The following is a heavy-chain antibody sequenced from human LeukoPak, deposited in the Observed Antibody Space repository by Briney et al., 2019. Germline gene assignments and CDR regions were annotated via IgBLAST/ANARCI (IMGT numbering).Heavy chain of an antibody. Sequence: PSETLSLTCNVSGGSISSGTYYWSWIRQPAGKGLEWIGRIWADGAPTYRPSLKSRVTISVDTSKNQFSLRLSSVIAADTAVYYCARGRDSRGYQFMGFDSWGQGTLVTVSS. CDR1: GGSISSGTYY. D-gene: IGHD3-22*01. CDR2: IWADGAP. J-gene: IGHJ4*02. CDR3: ARGRDSRGYQFMGFDS. V-gene: IGHV4-61*02.